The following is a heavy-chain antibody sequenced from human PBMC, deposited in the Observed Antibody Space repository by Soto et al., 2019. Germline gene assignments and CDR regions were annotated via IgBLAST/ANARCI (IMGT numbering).Heavy chain of an antibody. Sequence: QVQLQESGPGLVKPSQTLSLTCTVSGGSISSGDYYWSWIRQPPGKGLEWIGYIYYSGSTYYNPSPTRRVTIAVDTSKNQSSLKLSSVTAADTAVYYCARARGARYFDYWGQGTLVTVSS. CDR3: ARARGARYFDY. J-gene: IGHJ4*02. D-gene: IGHD2-15*01. CDR1: GGSISSGDYY. CDR2: IYYSGST. V-gene: IGHV4-30-4*01.